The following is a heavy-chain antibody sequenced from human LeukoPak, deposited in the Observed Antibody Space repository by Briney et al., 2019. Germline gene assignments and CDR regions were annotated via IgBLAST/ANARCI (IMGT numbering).Heavy chain of an antibody. CDR2: ISSSGTTI. D-gene: IGHD3-22*01. CDR1: GFTFSSYE. V-gene: IGHV3-48*03. J-gene: IGHJ3*02. Sequence: PGGSLRLSCAASGFTFSSYEMNWVRQAPGKGLEWVSYISSSGTTIYYADSVKGRFTISRDNSKNTLYLQMNSLRAEDTAVYYCAKDGRHEPMIVVVREDDAFDIWGQGTMVTVSS. CDR3: AKDGRHEPMIVVVREDDAFDI.